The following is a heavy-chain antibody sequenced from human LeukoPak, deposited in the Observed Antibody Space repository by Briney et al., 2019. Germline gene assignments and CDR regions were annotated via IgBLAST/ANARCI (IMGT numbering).Heavy chain of an antibody. CDR1: GFTFSRYE. J-gene: IGHJ4*02. CDR3: ARDYASDY. D-gene: IGHD3-16*01. Sequence: GGSLRLSWAASGFTFSRYEMNWVRQAPGKGLEWVSYISRSGDTIYFADSVKGRFTISRDNAKNSLYLQMSSLRAEDTAVYYCARDYASDYWGQGTLVTVSS. CDR2: ISRSGDTI. V-gene: IGHV3-48*03.